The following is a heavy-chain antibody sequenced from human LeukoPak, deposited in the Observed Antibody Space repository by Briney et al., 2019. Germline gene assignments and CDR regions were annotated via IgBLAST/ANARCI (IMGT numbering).Heavy chain of an antibody. CDR2: ISWDGGST. CDR1: GFNFDDYA. D-gene: IGHD2-8*02. J-gene: IGHJ6*03. V-gene: IGHV3-43D*03. CDR3: ARTAFSGSDYDYYMDV. Sequence: GGSLRLSCAASGFNFDDYAMHWVRQAPGKGLEWVSLISWDGGSTYYADSVKGRFTISRDNSKNSLYLQMNSLRAEDTALYYCARTAFSGSDYDYYMDVWGKGTTVTVSS.